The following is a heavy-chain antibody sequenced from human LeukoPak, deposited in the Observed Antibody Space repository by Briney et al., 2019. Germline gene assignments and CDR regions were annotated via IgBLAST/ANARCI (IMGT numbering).Heavy chain of an antibody. Sequence: GGSLRLSCAASGFTFSSYSMNWVRQAPGKRLEWVSVVTGGGGDTYYADSVKGRFTISRDNSKNMLYLQMNSLRAEDAAVYYCAKRLTRYCSSTSCYYPWGQGTLVTVSP. CDR2: VTGGGGDT. V-gene: IGHV3-23*01. J-gene: IGHJ5*02. D-gene: IGHD2-2*01. CDR3: AKRLTRYCSSTSCYYP. CDR1: GFTFSSYS.